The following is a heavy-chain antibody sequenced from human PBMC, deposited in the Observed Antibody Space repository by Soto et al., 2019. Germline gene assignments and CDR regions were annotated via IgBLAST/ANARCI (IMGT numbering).Heavy chain of an antibody. CDR3: ARDFCSGGSCQPRLF. D-gene: IGHD2-15*01. CDR1: RFTFSSYG. J-gene: IGHJ4*02. V-gene: IGHV3-33*01. Sequence: PAGSLRLSCAASRFTFSSYGMHWFLQAPGKGLEWVAVIWYDGSNKYYADSVKGRFTISRDNSKNTLYLQMNSLRAEDTAVYYCARDFCSGGSCQPRLFWGQGTLVTVSS. CDR2: IWYDGSNK.